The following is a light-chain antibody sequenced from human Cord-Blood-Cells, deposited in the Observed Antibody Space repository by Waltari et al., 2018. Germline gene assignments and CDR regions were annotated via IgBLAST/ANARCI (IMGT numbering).Light chain of an antibody. CDR3: YSTDSSGNHVV. Sequence: SYELTQPPSVSVSPGQTARINCSGDALPKKYAYWYQQKSGQSPVLVIYEDRKRPSGIPGRFSGSSSGTMATLTISGAQVEDEADYYCYSTDSSGNHVVFGGGTKLTVL. CDR2: EDR. V-gene: IGLV3-10*01. CDR1: ALPKKY. J-gene: IGLJ2*01.